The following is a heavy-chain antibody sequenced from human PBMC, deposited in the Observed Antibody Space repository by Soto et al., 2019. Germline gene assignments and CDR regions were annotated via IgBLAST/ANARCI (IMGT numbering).Heavy chain of an antibody. CDR1: GGSISSGDYY. CDR2: IYTSGST. Sequence: SETLSLTCTVSGGSISSGDYYWSWIRQPAGKGLEWIGRIYTSGSTNYNPSLKSRVTMSVDTSKNQFSLKLSSVTAADTAVYYCAREEYYYDSSGYYYLSFDYWGQGTLVTVSS. J-gene: IGHJ4*02. CDR3: AREEYYYDSSGYYYLSFDY. D-gene: IGHD3-22*01. V-gene: IGHV4-61*02.